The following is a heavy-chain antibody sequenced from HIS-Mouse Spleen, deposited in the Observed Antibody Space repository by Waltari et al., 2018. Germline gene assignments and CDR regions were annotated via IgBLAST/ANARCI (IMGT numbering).Heavy chain of an antibody. D-gene: IGHD3-22*01. CDR1: GFTFSSYG. CDR3: AKPRDYYDSSGYYFDY. J-gene: IGHJ4*02. Sequence: QVQLVESGGGVVQPGRSLRLSCAASGFTFSSYGMHWVRQAPGKGLGWVAVISYDGSNKYYSDYVKGRFTISRDNSKNTLYLQMNSLRAEDTAVYYCAKPRDYYDSSGYYFDYWGQGTLVTVSS. V-gene: IGHV3-30*18. CDR2: ISYDGSNK.